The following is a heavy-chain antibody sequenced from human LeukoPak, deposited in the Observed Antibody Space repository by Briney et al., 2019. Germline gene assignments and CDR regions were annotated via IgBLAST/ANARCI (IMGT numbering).Heavy chain of an antibody. CDR3: ARTVGTLDY. CDR2: ISSSGSTI. J-gene: IGHJ4*02. CDR1: GFTLSSYE. D-gene: IGHD1-1*01. Sequence: PGGSLRLSCAASGFTLSSYEMNWVRQAPGKGLEWVSYISSSGSTIYYADSVKGRFTISRDNAKNSLYLQMNSLRAEDTAVYYCARTVGTLDYWGQGTLVTVSS. V-gene: IGHV3-48*03.